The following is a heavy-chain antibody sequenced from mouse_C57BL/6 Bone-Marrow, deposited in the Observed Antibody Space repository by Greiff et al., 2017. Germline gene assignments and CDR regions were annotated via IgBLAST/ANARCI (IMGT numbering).Heavy chain of an antibody. V-gene: IGHV10-1*01. CDR1: GFSFNTYA. D-gene: IGHD6-1*01. CDR2: ISSKSNNYAT. Sequence: EVMLVESGGGLVQPKGSLKLSCAASGFSFNTYAMNWVRQAPGQGLEWVARISSKSNNYATYYADSVKDRITISRDDSASMLHLQMNNLTTDDTAMYYCVRVASISWYFDVWGTGTTVTVSS. CDR3: VRVASISWYFDV. J-gene: IGHJ1*03.